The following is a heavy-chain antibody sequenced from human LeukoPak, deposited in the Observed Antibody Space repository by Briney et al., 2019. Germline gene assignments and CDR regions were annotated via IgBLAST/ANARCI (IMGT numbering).Heavy chain of an antibody. CDR1: GGSLSSGGHY. CDR3: ARHLYYDSSGYMVWFDP. V-gene: IGHV4-30-4*01. D-gene: IGHD3-22*01. Sequence: SQTLSLTCTVSGGSLSSGGHYWSWIRQHPGKGLEWIGYIYNSGSTYYNPSLKSRGTISVDTSKNHFSLKLNSVTAADTAVYYCARHLYYDSSGYMVWFDPWGQGTLVTVSS. CDR2: IYNSGST. J-gene: IGHJ5*02.